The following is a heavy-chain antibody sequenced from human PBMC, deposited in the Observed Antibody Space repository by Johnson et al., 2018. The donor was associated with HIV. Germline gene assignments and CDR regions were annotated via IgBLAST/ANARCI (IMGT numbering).Heavy chain of an antibody. CDR3: AREGIAARPGAFDI. J-gene: IGHJ3*02. CDR2: ISWNGGST. D-gene: IGHD6-6*01. Sequence: VQLVESGGGLVQPGRSLRLSCAASGFTFDDYAMHWVRQAPGKGLEWVSGISWNGGSTGYADSVKGRFTISRDNAKNSLYLQMNSLRAEDTALYYCAREGIAARPGAFDIWGQGTMVTVSS. CDR1: GFTFDDYA. V-gene: IGHV3-9*01.